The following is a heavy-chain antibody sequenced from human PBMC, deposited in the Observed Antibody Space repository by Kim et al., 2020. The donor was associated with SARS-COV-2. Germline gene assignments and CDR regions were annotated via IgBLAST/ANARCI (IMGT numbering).Heavy chain of an antibody. Sequence: KSRVTISVDTSKNQFSLKLSSVTAADTAVYYCARNRGWGRPSYYYYGMDVWGQGTTVTVSS. CDR3: ARNRGWGRPSYYYYGMDV. D-gene: IGHD3-16*01. J-gene: IGHJ6*02. V-gene: IGHV4-31*02.